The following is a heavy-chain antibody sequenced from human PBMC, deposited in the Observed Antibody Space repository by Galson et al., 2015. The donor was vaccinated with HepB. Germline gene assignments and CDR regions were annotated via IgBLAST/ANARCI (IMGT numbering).Heavy chain of an antibody. D-gene: IGHD6-13*01. CDR2: IIPILGIA. CDR3: ARVGYGAAAVN. J-gene: IGHJ4*02. V-gene: IGHV1-69*04. Sequence: SVKVSCKASGGTFSSYAISWVRQAPGQGLEWMGRIIPILGIANYAQKFQGRVTITADKSTSTAYMELSSLRSEDTAVYYCARVGYGAAAVNWGQGTLVTVSS. CDR1: GGTFSSYA.